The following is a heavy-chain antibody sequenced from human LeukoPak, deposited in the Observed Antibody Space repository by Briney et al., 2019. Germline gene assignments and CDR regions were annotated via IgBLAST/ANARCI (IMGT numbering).Heavy chain of an antibody. Sequence: GGSLRLSCAASGFTFSSYWMSWVRQAPGKGLEWVANIKEVGSEKYYVDSMKGRFTISRDNAKNTMSRDNAKNSLYLEMNSLRAEDTAVYYCARAVGYCRGGSCYAYYFDYWGQGTLVTVSS. CDR2: IKEVGSEK. CDR3: ARAVGYCRGGSCYAYYFDY. V-gene: IGHV3-7*03. D-gene: IGHD2-15*01. CDR1: GFTFSSYW. J-gene: IGHJ4*02.